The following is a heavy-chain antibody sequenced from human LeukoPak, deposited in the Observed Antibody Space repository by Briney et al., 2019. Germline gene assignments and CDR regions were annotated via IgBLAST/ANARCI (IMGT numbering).Heavy chain of an antibody. Sequence: PGESLRLSCAASGFIFSDYIMTWVRQAPGRGLAWVSSISSSSSYIFHADSLKGRFTISRDNAKNSLYLQMNSLRAEDTALYYCAKDPNTGYCSGGSCYSFDYWGQGTLVTVSS. V-gene: IGHV3-21*04. J-gene: IGHJ4*02. CDR1: GFIFSDYI. CDR2: ISSSSSYI. D-gene: IGHD2-15*01. CDR3: AKDPNTGYCSGGSCYSFDY.